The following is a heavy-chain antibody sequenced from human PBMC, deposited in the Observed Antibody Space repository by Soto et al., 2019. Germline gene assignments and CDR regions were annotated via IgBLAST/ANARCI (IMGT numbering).Heavy chain of an antibody. Sequence: SETLSLTCTVSGGSISSYYWSWIRQPPGKGLEWIGYIYYSGSTNYNPSLKSRVTISVDTSKNQFSLKLSSVTAADTAVYYCARGIVATWNWFDPWGQGTLVTVSS. CDR2: IYYSGST. V-gene: IGHV4-59*01. D-gene: IGHD5-12*01. CDR1: GGSISSYY. CDR3: ARGIVATWNWFDP. J-gene: IGHJ5*02.